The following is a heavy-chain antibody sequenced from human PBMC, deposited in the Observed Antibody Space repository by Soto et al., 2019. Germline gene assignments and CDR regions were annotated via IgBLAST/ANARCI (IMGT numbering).Heavy chain of an antibody. J-gene: IGHJ2*01. CDR2: IYYSGST. V-gene: IGHV4-31*03. CDR1: GGSITSDDYS. Sequence: TLSLTCTVSGGSITSDDYSWSWIRQHPGKGLEWIGDIYYSGSTHYNPSLKSRLSISVDTSKSHFSLKLSSVTAADTAVYYCARAEIYGDYVSWYFDLWGRGTLVTVSS. D-gene: IGHD4-17*01. CDR3: ARAEIYGDYVSWYFDL.